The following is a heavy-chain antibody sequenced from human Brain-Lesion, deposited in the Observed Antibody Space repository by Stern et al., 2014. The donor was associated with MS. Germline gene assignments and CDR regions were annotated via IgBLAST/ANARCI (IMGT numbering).Heavy chain of an antibody. CDR3: ARDQRGITIFGVVTDYYYLGMDV. CDR1: GYIFTGYY. Sequence: QDQLVQSVAEVKKPGASVKVSCKTSGYIFTGYYIHWVRQAPGQGLEWMAWINPNTGRTKYAQKFQGRVTMSRDTSISTAYVELSSLTSDDTAVYYCARDQRGITIFGVVTDYYYLGMDVWGQGTTVTVSS. J-gene: IGHJ6*02. D-gene: IGHD3-3*01. V-gene: IGHV1-2*02. CDR2: INPNTGRT.